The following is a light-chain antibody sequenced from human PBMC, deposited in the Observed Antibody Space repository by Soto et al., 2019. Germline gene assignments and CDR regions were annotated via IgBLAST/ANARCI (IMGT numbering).Light chain of an antibody. CDR3: QQYGSAPRT. CDR1: QSVSSSF. J-gene: IGKJ1*01. CDR2: SAS. Sequence: EIGLRQSPGTLSLSPGERATLSCRASQSVSSSFLAWYQQKPGQPPRLLIYSASGRATGIPDRFSGSGSGTDFTLTISSLEPEDSAVYYCQQYGSAPRTFGQGTKVDI. V-gene: IGKV3-20*01.